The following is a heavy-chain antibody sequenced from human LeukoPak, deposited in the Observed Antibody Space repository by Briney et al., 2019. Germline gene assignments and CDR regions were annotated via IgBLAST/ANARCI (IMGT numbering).Heavy chain of an antibody. CDR1: GDSISSYY. J-gene: IGHJ4*02. D-gene: IGHD3-3*01. CDR2: IFNSGST. Sequence: SETLSFTCTVSGDSISSYYWSWLRQPPGKRLECVDFIFNSGSTYYLPSLMCLVTISVDTSNCQFSLKLRSVSVAVTALYFCARGRLLELFVSWGQGTLVSVSS. V-gene: IGHV4-59*01. CDR3: ARGRLLELFVS.